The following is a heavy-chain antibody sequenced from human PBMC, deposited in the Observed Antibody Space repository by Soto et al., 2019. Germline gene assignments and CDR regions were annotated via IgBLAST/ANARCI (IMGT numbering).Heavy chain of an antibody. CDR1: GFIFKMYW. CDR2: IYNDGTYS. CDR3: TRGPRPISTGTGAY. V-gene: IGHV3-74*01. J-gene: IGHJ4*02. Sequence: GRSLRLYCAASGFIFKMYWMHWFRQSPGKGLVWISRIYNDGTYSDYADSVRGRFTISRDNVNDTLYLQMNNLRAEDSGLYYCTRGPRPISTGTGAYWGQGTQVTVSS. D-gene: IGHD3-10*01.